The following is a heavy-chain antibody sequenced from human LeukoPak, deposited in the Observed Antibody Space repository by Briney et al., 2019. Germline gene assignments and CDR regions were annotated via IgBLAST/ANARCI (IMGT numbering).Heavy chain of an antibody. Sequence: PGGSLRLSCAASGFTFSSYSMNWVRQAPGKGLEWVSYISSSSSTIYYADSVKGRFTISRDNAKNSLYLQMNSLRAEDTAVYYCARGRIWVYSSSSGGFDYWGQGTLVTVSS. CDR3: ARGRIWVYSSSSGGFDY. J-gene: IGHJ4*02. D-gene: IGHD6-6*01. V-gene: IGHV3-48*01. CDR2: ISSSSSTI. CDR1: GFTFSSYS.